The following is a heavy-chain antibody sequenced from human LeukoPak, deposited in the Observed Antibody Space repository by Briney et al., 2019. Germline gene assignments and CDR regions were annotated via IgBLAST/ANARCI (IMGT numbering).Heavy chain of an antibody. CDR3: AKDLAGSGSFSLDY. CDR1: GFTFSNYA. D-gene: IGHD1-26*01. CDR2: ISGSGGST. V-gene: IGHV3-23*01. Sequence: GGSLRLSCAASGFTFSNYAMNWVRQAPGRGLEWVSAISGSGGSTYYADSVKGRFTISRANSKKTLYLRMNSLRAEDTAVYYCAKDLAGSGSFSLDYWGQGTLGTVSS. J-gene: IGHJ4*02.